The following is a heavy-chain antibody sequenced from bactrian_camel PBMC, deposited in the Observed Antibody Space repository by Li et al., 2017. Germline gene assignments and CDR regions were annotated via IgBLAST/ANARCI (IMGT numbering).Heavy chain of an antibody. CDR2: IKSDSSDT. D-gene: IGHD6*01. CDR1: GFAFKDYY. V-gene: IGHV3-2*01. Sequence: HVQLVESGGGSVQPGGSLRLSCAASGFAFKDYYMTWVRQAPGKGLEWVSSIKSDSSDTYYVDSVKGRFTISRDNAKNTVYLQMNSLKSEDTALYYCATQRSWSTGAYAANYWGQGTQVTVS. CDR3: ATQRSWSTGAYAANY. J-gene: IGHJ4*01.